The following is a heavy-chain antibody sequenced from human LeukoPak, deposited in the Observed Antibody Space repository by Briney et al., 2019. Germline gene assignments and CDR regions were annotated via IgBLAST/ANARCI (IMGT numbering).Heavy chain of an antibody. V-gene: IGHV3-30*18. CDR1: GFTFSSYG. J-gene: IGHJ4*02. CDR3: AKRIQSAMATGY. D-gene: IGHD5-18*01. CDR2: ISYDGSNK. Sequence: PGGSLRLSCAASGFTFSSYGMHWVRQAPGKGLEWVAVISYDGSNKYYADSVKGRFTISRDNSKNTLYLQMNGLRAEDTAVYYCAKRIQSAMATGYWGQGTLVTVSS.